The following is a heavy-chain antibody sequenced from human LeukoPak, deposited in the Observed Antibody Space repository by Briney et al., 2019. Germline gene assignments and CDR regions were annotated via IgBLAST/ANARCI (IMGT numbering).Heavy chain of an antibody. Sequence: GGSLRLSCAASGFTFSSYAMSWVRQAPGKGLEWVSAISGSGGSTYYADSVKGRFTISRDNSKNTLYLQMNSLRAEDTAVYYCASGHGEDLGYYFDYWGQGTLVTVSS. CDR1: GFTFSSYA. CDR2: ISGSGGST. D-gene: IGHD3-10*01. J-gene: IGHJ4*02. CDR3: ASGHGEDLGYYFDY. V-gene: IGHV3-23*01.